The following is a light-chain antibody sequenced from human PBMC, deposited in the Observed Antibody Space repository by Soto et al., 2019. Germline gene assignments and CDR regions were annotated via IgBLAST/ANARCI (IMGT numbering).Light chain of an antibody. CDR1: QSISDW. CDR3: QQYNTYST. CDR2: KAS. Sequence: DNQMTQSPSTLSASVGDRVTITCRASQSISDWLAWYQQKPGKAPNLLIYKASSLQSGVPSRFSGGGSGTEFTLTISSLQPDDFATYYCQQYNTYSTFGQGTRLEI. V-gene: IGKV1-5*03. J-gene: IGKJ5*01.